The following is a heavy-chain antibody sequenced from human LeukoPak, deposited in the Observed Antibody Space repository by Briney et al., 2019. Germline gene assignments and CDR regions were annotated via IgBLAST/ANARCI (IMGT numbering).Heavy chain of an antibody. CDR2: ISSSGSTI. D-gene: IGHD5-24*01. V-gene: IGHV3-48*03. CDR3: AREGGGNNYYFDY. CDR1: GFTFSSYE. Sequence: GGSLRLSCAASGFTFSSYEMNWVRQAPGKGLEWVSYISSSGSTIYYADSVKGRFTISRDNAKNSLYLQMNSLRAEDTAVYYCAREGGGNNYYFDYWGQGTLVTVSS. J-gene: IGHJ4*02.